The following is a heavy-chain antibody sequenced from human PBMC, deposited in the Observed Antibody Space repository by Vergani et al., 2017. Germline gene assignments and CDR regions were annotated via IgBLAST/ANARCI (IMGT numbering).Heavy chain of an antibody. J-gene: IGHJ6*03. CDR2: ISYDGSNK. Sequence: VQLVESGGGLVQPGGSLRLSCAASGFTFSSYSMNWVRQAPGKGLEWVAVISYDGSNKYYADSVKGRFTISRDNSKNTLYLQMNSLRAEDTAVYYCARDGVVVVIASRSGYYYMDVWGKGP. V-gene: IGHV3-30*03. CDR3: ARDGVVVVIASRSGYYYMDV. CDR1: GFTFSSYS. D-gene: IGHD2-21*01.